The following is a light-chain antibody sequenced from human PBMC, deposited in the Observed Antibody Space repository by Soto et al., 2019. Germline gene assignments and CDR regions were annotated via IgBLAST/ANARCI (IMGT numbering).Light chain of an antibody. J-gene: IGLJ3*02. CDR1: SSDVGGFDY. Sequence: QSVLTQPASVSGSPGQSITMSCTGTSSDVGGFDYVSWYQQYPGKAPKLIITEVYKRPSGVSDRFSGSKSGNTASLTVSGLQAEDEADYYCSSYTTSTTQVFGGGTQLTVL. V-gene: IGLV2-14*01. CDR2: EVY. CDR3: SSYTTSTTQV.